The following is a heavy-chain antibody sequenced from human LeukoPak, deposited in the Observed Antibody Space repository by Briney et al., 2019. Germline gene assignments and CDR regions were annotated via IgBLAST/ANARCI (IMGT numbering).Heavy chain of an antibody. CDR1: GFIFSNYW. D-gene: IGHD1-26*01. Sequence: GGSLRLSCTASGFIFSNYWMSWVRQAPGKGLERVANIKPDGSEKFYVDSVKGRFTISRDNAESSLHLQMNSLRAEDTSVYFCTRTMGVTPFDNWGQGTLVTVSS. J-gene: IGHJ4*02. CDR3: TRTMGVTPFDN. CDR2: IKPDGSEK. V-gene: IGHV3-7*01.